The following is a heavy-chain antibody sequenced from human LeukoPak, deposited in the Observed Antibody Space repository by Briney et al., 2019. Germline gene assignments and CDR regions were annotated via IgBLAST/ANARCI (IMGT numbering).Heavy chain of an antibody. CDR1: GYTFTSYG. J-gene: IGHJ4*02. D-gene: IGHD6-13*01. CDR2: ISAYNGNT. CDR3: AGYLIAAAAMSPFDY. Sequence: ASVKVSCKASGYTFTSYGISWVRQAPGQGLEWMGWISAYNGNTNYAQKLQGRVTMTTDTSTSTAYMELRSLRSDDTAVYYCAGYLIAAAAMSPFDYWGQGTLVTVSS. V-gene: IGHV1-18*01.